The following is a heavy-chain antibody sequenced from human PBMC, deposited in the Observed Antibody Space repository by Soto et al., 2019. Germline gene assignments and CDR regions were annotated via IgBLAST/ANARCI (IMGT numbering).Heavy chain of an antibody. D-gene: IGHD2-2*01. V-gene: IGHV4-39*01. Sequence: PSETLSLTCTVSGGSISSSSYYWGWIRQPPGKGLEWIGNIYYGGSTYYNPSLKSRVTISVDTSKTQFSLKLSSVSAADTAVYYCARHVGFRGSSTSCYLDYWGQGALVTVSS. CDR2: IYYGGST. J-gene: IGHJ4*02. CDR3: ARHVGFRGSSTSCYLDY. CDR1: GGSISSSSYY.